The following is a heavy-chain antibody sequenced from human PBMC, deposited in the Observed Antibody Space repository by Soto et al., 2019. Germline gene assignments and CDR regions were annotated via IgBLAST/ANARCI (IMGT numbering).Heavy chain of an antibody. J-gene: IGHJ4*02. CDR3: AGRGEVEVTGFVY. D-gene: IGHD3-22*01. CDR2: MSPGGNSQ. V-gene: IGHV3-30-3*01. Sequence: PGGSLRLSCAAPGFNFNIHALHWIRQAPGEGLEWVAVMSPGGNSQYYADSVKGRFTISRDTSKNTLFLQMNNLRAEDTAIYYCAGRGEVEVTGFVYWGQGTMVTVSS. CDR1: GFNFNIHA.